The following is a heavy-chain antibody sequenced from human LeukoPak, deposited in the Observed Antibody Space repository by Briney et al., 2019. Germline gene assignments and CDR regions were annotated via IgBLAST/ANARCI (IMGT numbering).Heavy chain of an antibody. CDR1: GGSISNRNYH. V-gene: IGHV4-39*01. CDR2: ICSSGSA. CDR3: ARLGPTFCRGGSAPPHPNP. D-gene: IGHD2-15*01. J-gene: IGHJ5*02. Sequence: SETLSLTCTVSGGSISNRNYHWGWIRQPPGKGLEWIGSICSSGSAYYNPSLKSRVTTSIDTSKNQFSLRLTSVTAADTAFYYWARLGPTFCRGGSAPPHPNPGGKGPLVPVSS.